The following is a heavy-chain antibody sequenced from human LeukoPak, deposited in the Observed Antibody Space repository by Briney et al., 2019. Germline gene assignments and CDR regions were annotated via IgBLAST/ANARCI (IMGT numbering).Heavy chain of an antibody. CDR1: GFTFSSYG. CDR2: ISGSGGST. Sequence: PGGSLRLSCAASGFTFSSYGMSWVRQAPGKGLEWVSAISGSGGSTYYADSVKGRFTISRDNSKNTLYLQMNSLRAEDTAVYYCAKARGRILVGATTPFDYWGQGTLVTVSS. D-gene: IGHD1-26*01. J-gene: IGHJ4*02. CDR3: AKARGRILVGATTPFDY. V-gene: IGHV3-23*01.